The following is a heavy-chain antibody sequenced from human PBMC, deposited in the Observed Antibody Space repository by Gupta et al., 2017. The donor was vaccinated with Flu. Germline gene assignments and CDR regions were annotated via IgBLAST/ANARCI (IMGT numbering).Heavy chain of an antibody. V-gene: IGHV3-48*03. J-gene: IGHJ6*03. CDR2: ISSSGSTI. D-gene: IGHD3-16*01. CDR3: ARGNWGLYYYYMDV. Sequence: QAPGKGLEWVSYISSSGSTIYYADSVKGRFTISRDNAKNSLYLQMNSLRAEDTAVYYCARGNWGLYYYYMDVWGKGTTVTVSS.